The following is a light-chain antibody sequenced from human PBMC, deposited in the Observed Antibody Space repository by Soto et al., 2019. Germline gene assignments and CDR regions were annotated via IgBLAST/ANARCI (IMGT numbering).Light chain of an antibody. CDR1: SGSIASNY. Sequence: NFMLTQPHSVSESPGKTVTISCTRSSGSIASNYVQWYQQRPGSAPTTVIYEDNQRPSGVPDRFSGSIDSSSNSASLTISGLKTEDEADYFCSSYSSISTPWIFGGGTKLTVL. J-gene: IGLJ2*01. V-gene: IGLV6-57*04. CDR2: EDN. CDR3: SSYSSISTPWI.